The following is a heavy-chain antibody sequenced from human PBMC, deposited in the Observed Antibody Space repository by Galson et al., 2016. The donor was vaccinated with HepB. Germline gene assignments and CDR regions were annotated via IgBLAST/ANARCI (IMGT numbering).Heavy chain of an antibody. Sequence: SETLSLTCAVYGGSFNGNYWSWVRQPPGKGLEWIGEITNSGTINYSPSLKSRVTISVDTSKNQFSLNLGSVTAADTAVYYCATLTYYYDSKAGAFDIWGQGTLVTVSS. J-gene: IGHJ4*02. CDR1: GGSFNGNY. D-gene: IGHD3-22*01. CDR2: ITNSGTI. CDR3: ATLTYYYDSKAGAFDI. V-gene: IGHV4-34*01.